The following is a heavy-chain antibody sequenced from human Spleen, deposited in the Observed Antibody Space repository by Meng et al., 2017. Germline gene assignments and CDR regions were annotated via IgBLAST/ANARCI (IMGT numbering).Heavy chain of an antibody. CDR3: AREDYGNDIDY. Sequence: ASVKVSCKASGYTFTGYYMHWVRQAPGQGLEWMGWINPNIGSTYYADSLKGRFTISIDNAKNSVYLQMNSLRAEDTAVYYCAREDYGNDIDYWGQGTLVTVSS. V-gene: IGHV1-2*02. D-gene: IGHD4-11*01. CDR2: INPNIGST. CDR1: GYTFTGYY. J-gene: IGHJ4*02.